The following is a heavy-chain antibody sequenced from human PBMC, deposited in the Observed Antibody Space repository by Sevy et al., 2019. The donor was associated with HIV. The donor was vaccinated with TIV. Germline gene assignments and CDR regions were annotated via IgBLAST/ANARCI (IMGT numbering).Heavy chain of an antibody. D-gene: IGHD3-16*02. CDR1: GFSFNGYA. CDR3: VREGRNYEYVWGTYHSGF. J-gene: IGHJ4*02. CDR2: ISYDGSVK. V-gene: IGHV3-30*04. Sequence: GGFLRLSCAASGFSFNGYAMHWVRQAPGKGLEWLAVISYDGSVKYYTESVKGRFTISRDNTKNTLFLQLNSLRPEDTAVYYCVREGRNYEYVWGTYHSGFRAQGTLVTVSS.